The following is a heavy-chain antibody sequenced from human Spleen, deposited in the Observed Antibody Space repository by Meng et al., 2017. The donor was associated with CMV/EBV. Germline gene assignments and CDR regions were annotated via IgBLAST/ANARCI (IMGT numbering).Heavy chain of an antibody. CDR3: ARLKGGRFLEWLQKYYYYYGMDV. J-gene: IGHJ6*02. Sequence: KVSCKGSGYSFTSYWIGWVRQMPGKGLEWMGIIYPGDSDTRYSPSFQGQVTISADKSVSTAYLQWRSLKASDTAMYYCARLKGGRFLEWLQKYYYYYGMDVWGQGTTVTVSS. V-gene: IGHV5-51*01. CDR2: IYPGDSDT. D-gene: IGHD3-3*01. CDR1: GYSFTSYW.